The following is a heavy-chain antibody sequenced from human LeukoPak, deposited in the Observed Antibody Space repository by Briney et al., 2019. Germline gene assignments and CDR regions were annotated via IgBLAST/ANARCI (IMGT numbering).Heavy chain of an antibody. J-gene: IGHJ6*03. V-gene: IGHV1-2*02. CDR2: INPNSGGT. CDR1: GYTFTGYY. D-gene: IGHD3-3*01. Sequence: ASVKVSCKASGYTFTGYYMHWVRQAPGQGLEWMGWINPNSGGTNYAQKFQGSVTMTRDTSISTAYMELSRLRSDDTAVYYCARSEWLDYYYYMDVWGKGTTVTVSS. CDR3: ARSEWLDYYYYMDV.